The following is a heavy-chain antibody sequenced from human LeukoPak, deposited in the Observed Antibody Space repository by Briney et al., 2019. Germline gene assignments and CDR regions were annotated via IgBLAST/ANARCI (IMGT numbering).Heavy chain of an antibody. CDR1: GYSFNVNY. CDR3: ARGAGSSWFDY. CDR2: MNPNTGVT. Sequence: ASVKVSCEASGYSFNVNYMHWVRQPPGQGLEWMGWMNPNTGVTNFAQKFQGRVTMTRDTSIRTAYMELSRLTSDDTAVYYCARGAGSSWFDYWGQGTLVTVSS. J-gene: IGHJ4*02. V-gene: IGHV1-2*02. D-gene: IGHD6-13*01.